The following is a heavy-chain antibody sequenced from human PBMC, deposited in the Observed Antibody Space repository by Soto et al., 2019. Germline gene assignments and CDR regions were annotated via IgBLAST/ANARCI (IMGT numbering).Heavy chain of an antibody. D-gene: IGHD5-18*01. CDR1: GYTFTSYD. CDR3: ARVDTAIDYYYYYMDV. J-gene: IGHJ6*03. CDR2: MNPNSGNT. Sequence: ASVKVSCQASGYTFTSYDINWVRQATGQGLEWMGWMNPNSGNTGYAQKFQGRVTMTRNTSISTAYMELSSLRSEDTAVYYCARVDTAIDYYYYYMDVWGKGTTVTVSS. V-gene: IGHV1-8*01.